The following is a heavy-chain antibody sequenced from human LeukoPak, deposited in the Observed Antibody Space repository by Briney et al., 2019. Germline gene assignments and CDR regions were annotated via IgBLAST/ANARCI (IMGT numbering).Heavy chain of an antibody. CDR1: GFTFSSYS. J-gene: IGHJ4*02. Sequence: GGSLRLSCAASGFTFSSYSMNWVRQAPGKGLEWVSSISSSSSYTNYADSVKGRFTISRDNAKNSLYLQMNSLRAEDTAVYYCAMLAVDTAMAPGDFFDYWGQGTLVTVSS. CDR2: ISSSSSYT. V-gene: IGHV3-21*04. CDR3: AMLAVDTAMAPGDFFDY. D-gene: IGHD5-18*01.